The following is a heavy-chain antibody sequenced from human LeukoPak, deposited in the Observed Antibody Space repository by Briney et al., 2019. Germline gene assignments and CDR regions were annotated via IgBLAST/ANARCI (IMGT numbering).Heavy chain of an antibody. V-gene: IGHV6-1*01. CDR1: GDSVSINSAA. Sequence: SQTLSLTYAISGDSVSINSAAWDWVRQSPSRGLEWLGRTYYRSKWYNDYAVSVKSRITINPDTSKNQFSLQLNSVTPEDTAVYYCARDIYSILDYWGQGTLVTVSS. J-gene: IGHJ4*02. CDR2: TYYRSKWYN. CDR3: ARDIYSILDY. D-gene: IGHD6-13*01.